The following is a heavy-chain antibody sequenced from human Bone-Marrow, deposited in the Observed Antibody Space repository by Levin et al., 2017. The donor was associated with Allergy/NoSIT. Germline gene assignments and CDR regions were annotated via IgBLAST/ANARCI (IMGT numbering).Heavy chain of an antibody. J-gene: IGHJ3*01. D-gene: IGHD3-22*01. CDR1: GFSFSSYD. CDR2: VGTAGDT. CDR3: ARGWNYYYDSSGHANVRGDGLDV. Sequence: ETLSLTCAASGFSFSSYDMHWVRQLPGQGLQWVSRVGTAGDTDYSDSVRGRFTVSRENVKNSLYLQMNSLRAGDSAVYFCARGWNYYYDSSGHANVRGDGLDVWGQGTTVTVSS. V-gene: IGHV3-13*01.